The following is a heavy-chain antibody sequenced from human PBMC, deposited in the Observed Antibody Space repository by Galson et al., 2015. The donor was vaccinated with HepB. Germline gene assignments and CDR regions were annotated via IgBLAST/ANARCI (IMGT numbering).Heavy chain of an antibody. V-gene: IGHV1-2*02. D-gene: IGHD3-3*01. CDR3: VRGRGTTIFGVVKNGFDL. CDR2: INPNSGGT. CDR1: GYTFTGYY. Sequence: SVKVSCKASGYTFTGYYMHWVRQAPGQGLEWMGWINPNSGGTNYAQKFQGRVTMTRDTSISTAYMELSRLRSDDTAVYYCVRGRGTTIFGVVKNGFDLGGRGTLVTVSS. J-gene: IGHJ2*01.